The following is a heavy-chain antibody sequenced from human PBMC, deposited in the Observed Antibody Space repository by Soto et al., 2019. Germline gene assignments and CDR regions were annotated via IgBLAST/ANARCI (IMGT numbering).Heavy chain of an antibody. V-gene: IGHV3-74*01. D-gene: IGHD4-17*01. CDR3: ARDYGDYVWYYDYYMDV. CDR1: GFTFSSYW. Sequence: EVQLVESGGGLVQPGGSLRLSCAASGFTFSSYWMHWVRQAPGKGLVWVSRINSDGSSTSYADSVKGRFTISRDNAKNPLYLQMNSLRAEDTAVYYCARDYGDYVWYYDYYMDVWGKGTTVTVSS. CDR2: INSDGSST. J-gene: IGHJ6*03.